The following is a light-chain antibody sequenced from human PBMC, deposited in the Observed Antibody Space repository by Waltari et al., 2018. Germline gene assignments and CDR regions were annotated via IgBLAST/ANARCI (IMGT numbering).Light chain of an antibody. CDR1: SSDVGGYNH. Sequence: QSALTQPRSVSGSPGQSVTISCTGTSSDVGGYNHVSWYQQHPYKAPKLMIYDVNKRTSGVPGRFSGSKSGNTGSLTISGLQAEDEADYYCCSYAGTYTSYMFFGGGTKLTVL. CDR2: DVN. V-gene: IGLV2-11*01. CDR3: CSYAGTYTSYMF. J-gene: IGLJ2*01.